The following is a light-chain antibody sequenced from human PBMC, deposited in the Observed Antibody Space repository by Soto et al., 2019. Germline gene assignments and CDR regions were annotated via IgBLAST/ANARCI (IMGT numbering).Light chain of an antibody. CDR2: GAS. Sequence: EIVLTQSPGTLSLSPGQRATLSCRASQSLSSSFLAWYQQKPGQAPRLLIYGASSRAAGVPDRFSGSWSGTDFTLTISSLEPEDFAVYFCHQFATSRTFGPGTKVDMK. J-gene: IGKJ1*01. CDR1: QSLSSSF. V-gene: IGKV3-20*01. CDR3: HQFATSRT.